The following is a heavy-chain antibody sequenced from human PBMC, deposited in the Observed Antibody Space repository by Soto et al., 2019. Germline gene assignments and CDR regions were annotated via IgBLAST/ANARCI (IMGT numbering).Heavy chain of an antibody. Sequence: QVHLQQWGAGLLKPSETLSLTCAVYGGSFSGYYWSWIRQPPGKGLEWIGEINHSGSTNYNPSLKSRVTISVDTFKNQFSLKLSSVTAADTAVYFCANTYYNFWSGFYRGYYFGFWGQGTLVSVSS. CDR2: INHSGST. J-gene: IGHJ4*02. D-gene: IGHD3-3*01. CDR3: ANTYYNFWSGFYRGYYFGF. CDR1: GGSFSGYY. V-gene: IGHV4-34*01.